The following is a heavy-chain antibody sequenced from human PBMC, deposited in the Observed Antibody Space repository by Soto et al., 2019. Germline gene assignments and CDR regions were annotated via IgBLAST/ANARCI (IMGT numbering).Heavy chain of an antibody. D-gene: IGHD5-18*01. CDR3: ARGYSYGSWFDP. CDR2: IYYSGST. J-gene: IGHJ5*02. CDR1: GGSISSGGYY. V-gene: IGHV4-31*03. Sequence: SETLSLTCTVSGGSISSGGYYWSWIRQHPWKGLEWIGYIYYSGSTYYNPSLKSRVTISVDTSKNQFSLKLSSVTAADTAVYYCARGYSYGSWFDPWGQGXLVTVHS.